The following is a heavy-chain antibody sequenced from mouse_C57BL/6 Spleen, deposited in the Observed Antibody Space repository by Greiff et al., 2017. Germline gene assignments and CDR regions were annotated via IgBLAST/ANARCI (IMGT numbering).Heavy chain of an antibody. J-gene: IGHJ2*01. V-gene: IGHV1-64*01. CDR3: AREEDIYYFDY. CDR2: IHPNSGST. Sequence: QVQLKQPGAELVKPGASVKLSCEASGYTFTSYWMHWVKQRPGQGLEWIGMIHPNSGSTNYNEKFKSKATLTVDKSSSTAYMQLSSLTSEDSAVYYCAREEDIYYFDYWGQGTTLTVSS. CDR1: GYTFTSYW. D-gene: IGHD3-3*01.